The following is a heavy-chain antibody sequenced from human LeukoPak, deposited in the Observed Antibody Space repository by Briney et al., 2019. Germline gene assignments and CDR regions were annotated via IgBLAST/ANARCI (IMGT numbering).Heavy chain of an antibody. CDR1: GGSFSGYY. V-gene: IGHV4-34*01. Sequence: PSETLSLTCAVYGGSFSGYYWSWIRQPPGKGLEWIGEINHSGSTNYNPSLKSRVTISVDTSKNQFSLKLSFVTAADTAVYYCARGTMIGEFDYWGQGTLVTVSS. CDR2: INHSGST. CDR3: ARGTMIGEFDY. J-gene: IGHJ4*02. D-gene: IGHD3-22*01.